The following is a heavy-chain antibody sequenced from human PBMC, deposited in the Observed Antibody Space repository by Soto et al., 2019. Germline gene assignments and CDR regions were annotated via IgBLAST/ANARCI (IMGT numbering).Heavy chain of an antibody. Sequence: QVQLVQSGAEVKKPGSSVKVSCKASGGTFSSYAISWVRQAPGQGLEWMGGIIPIFGTANYAQKFKGRVTITADKSTSTAYMELRSLRSEATALYYCARVRSSGGGGFDPWGQGPLVTVSS. D-gene: IGHD6-19*01. V-gene: IGHV1-69*06. CDR3: ARVRSSGGGGFDP. J-gene: IGHJ5*02. CDR1: GGTFSSYA. CDR2: IIPIFGTA.